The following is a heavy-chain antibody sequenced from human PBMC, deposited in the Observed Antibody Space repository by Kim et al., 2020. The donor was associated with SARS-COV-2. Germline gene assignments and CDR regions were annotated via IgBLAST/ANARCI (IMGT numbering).Heavy chain of an antibody. D-gene: IGHD6-13*01. J-gene: IGHJ4*02. CDR3: ARDLNGIAAAAWYFDY. Sequence: SVKGRFTISRDNAKNSLYLQMNSLRAEDTAVYYCARDLNGIAAAAWYFDYWGQGTLVTVSS. V-gene: IGHV3-48*03.